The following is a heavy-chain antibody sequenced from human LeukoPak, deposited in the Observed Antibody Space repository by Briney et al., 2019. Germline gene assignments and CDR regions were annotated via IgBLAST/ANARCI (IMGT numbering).Heavy chain of an antibody. CDR3: ARSRDGYKPGGYLEYFDY. CDR1: GGTFSSYA. D-gene: IGHD5-24*01. CDR2: IIPIFGTA. J-gene: IGHJ4*02. V-gene: IGHV1-69*13. Sequence: SVKVSCKASGGTFSSYAISWVRQAPGQGLEWMGGIIPIFGTANYAQKFQGRVTITADEFTSTAYMELSSLRSEDTAVYYCARSRDGYKPGGYLEYFDYWGQGTLVTVSS.